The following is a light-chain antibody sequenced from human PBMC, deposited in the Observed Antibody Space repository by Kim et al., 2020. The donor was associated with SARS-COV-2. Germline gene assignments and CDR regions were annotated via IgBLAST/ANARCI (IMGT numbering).Light chain of an antibody. CDR1: SLRSYY. CDR2: GRN. J-gene: IGLJ2*01. Sequence: SSELTQDPAVSLALGQTVRITCPGDSLRSYYATWYQQRPRQAPVLIIYGRNNRPSGIPDRFSGSSSGNTASLTISGAQAEDEADFYCQSRDSSGNVLFGGGTKLTVL. V-gene: IGLV3-19*01. CDR3: QSRDSSGNVL.